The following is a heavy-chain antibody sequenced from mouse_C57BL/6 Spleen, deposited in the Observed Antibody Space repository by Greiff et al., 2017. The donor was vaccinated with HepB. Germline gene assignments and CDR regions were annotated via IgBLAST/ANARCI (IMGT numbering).Heavy chain of an antibody. CDR3: ARSNWDSYYFDY. Sequence: QVQLQHSGAELARPGASVKLSCKASGYTFTSYGISWVKQRTGQGLEWIGEIYPRSGNTYYNEKFKGKATLTADKSSSTAYMELRSLTSEDSAVYFCARSNWDSYYFDYWGQGTTLTVSS. J-gene: IGHJ2*01. D-gene: IGHD4-1*01. CDR1: GYTFTSYG. V-gene: IGHV1-81*01. CDR2: IYPRSGNT.